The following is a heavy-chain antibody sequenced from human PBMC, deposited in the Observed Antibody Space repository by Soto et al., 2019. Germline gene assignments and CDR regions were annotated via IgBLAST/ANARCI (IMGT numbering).Heavy chain of an antibody. V-gene: IGHV3-30-3*01. J-gene: IGHJ6*02. CDR3: ARVRLAGYYYYGMDV. CDR2: ISYDGSNK. Sequence: QVQLVESGGGVVQPGRSLRLSCAASGFTFSSYAMHWVRQAPGKGLEWVAVISYDGSNKYYADSVKGRFTISRDNSKNTLYLQMNSLRAEDTAVYYCARVRLAGYYYYGMDVWGQGTTVTVSS. D-gene: IGHD6-19*01. CDR1: GFTFSSYA.